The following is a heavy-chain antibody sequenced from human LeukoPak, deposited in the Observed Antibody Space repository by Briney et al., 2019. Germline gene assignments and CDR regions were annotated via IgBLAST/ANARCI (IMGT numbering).Heavy chain of an antibody. CDR3: ATEQTPGRWFGELLVDY. CDR1: GFTFSSYA. CDR2: ISGSGGST. Sequence: GRSLRLSCAASGFTFSSYAMSWVRQAPGKGLEWVSAISGSGGSTYYADSVKGRFTISRDNSKNTLYLQMNSLRAEDTAVYYCATEQTPGRWFGELLVDYWGQGTLVTVSS. V-gene: IGHV3-23*01. J-gene: IGHJ4*02. D-gene: IGHD3-10*01.